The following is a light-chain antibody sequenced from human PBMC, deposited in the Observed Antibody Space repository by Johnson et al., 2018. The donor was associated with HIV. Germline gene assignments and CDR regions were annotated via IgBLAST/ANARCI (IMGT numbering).Light chain of an antibody. CDR3: GTWDSSLSADYF. CDR1: SSNIGNNY. Sequence: QSVLTQPPSVSAAPGQKVTISCSGSSSNIGNNYVSWYQQLPGTAPKLLIFENNKRPSGIPDRFSGSKSGTSATLGITGLQTGDEADYYCGTWDSSLSADYFFGPGTKVTVL. J-gene: IGLJ1*01. CDR2: ENN. V-gene: IGLV1-51*02.